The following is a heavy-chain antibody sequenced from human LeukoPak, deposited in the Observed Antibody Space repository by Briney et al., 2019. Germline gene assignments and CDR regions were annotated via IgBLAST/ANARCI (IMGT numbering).Heavy chain of an antibody. V-gene: IGHV5-51*01. J-gene: IGHJ4*02. CDR3: ARRRDGYNPYFDY. D-gene: IGHD5-24*01. Sequence: GESPKISCKGSGYSFTSYWIGWVRQMPGKGLEWMGIIYPGDSDTRYSPSFQGQVTISADKSISTAYLQWSSLKASDTVMYYCARRRDGYNPYFDYWGQGTLVIVSS. CDR1: GYSFTSYW. CDR2: IYPGDSDT.